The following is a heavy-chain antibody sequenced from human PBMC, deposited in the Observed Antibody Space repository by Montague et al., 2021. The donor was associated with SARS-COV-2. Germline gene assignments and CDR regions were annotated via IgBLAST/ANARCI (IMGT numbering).Heavy chain of an antibody. CDR3: ASRGAGWFGSNPERFDY. J-gene: IGHJ4*02. Sequence: SETLSLTCAVSGGSISSSNWWSWVRQPPGKGLEWIGEIYHSGSTNYNPSLKSLVNISVDKSKNPFSLKLSSVTAADTAVYYCASRGAGWFGSNPERFDYWGQGTLVTVSS. CDR2: IYHSGST. D-gene: IGHD3-10*01. CDR1: GGSISSSNW. V-gene: IGHV4-4*02.